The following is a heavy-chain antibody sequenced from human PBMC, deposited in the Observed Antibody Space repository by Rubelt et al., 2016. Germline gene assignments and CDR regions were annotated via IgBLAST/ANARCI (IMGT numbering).Heavy chain of an antibody. Sequence: YESGGGLVQPGGSLRLSCAASGFSFRTYAMSWVRQAPGKGLEWVSGVLGDGSRTYYPDSVKGRFTISRDNSKNTLYLQMNSLRAEDTAVYYCARDYYYGSGTALYYFDYWGQGTLVTVSS. V-gene: IGHV3-23*01. D-gene: IGHD3-10*01. CDR3: ARDYYYGSGTALYYFDY. CDR2: VLGDGSRT. J-gene: IGHJ4*02. CDR1: GFSFRTYA.